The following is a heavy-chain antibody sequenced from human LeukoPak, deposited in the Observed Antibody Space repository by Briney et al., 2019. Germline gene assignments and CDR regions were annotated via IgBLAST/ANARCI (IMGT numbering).Heavy chain of an antibody. J-gene: IGHJ6*03. V-gene: IGHV4-59*01. Sequence: SETLSLTCTVSGGSINTYYWSWIRQPPGKGLEWIGYIYYSGSTNYNPSLKSRVTISVDTSKNQFSLKLSSVTAADTAVYYCARVLGYCSSTSCSRGYSYGSYYYYYYMDVWGKGTTVTVSS. CDR3: ARVLGYCSSTSCSRGYSYGSYYYYYYMDV. CDR1: GGSINTYY. CDR2: IYYSGST. D-gene: IGHD2-2*01.